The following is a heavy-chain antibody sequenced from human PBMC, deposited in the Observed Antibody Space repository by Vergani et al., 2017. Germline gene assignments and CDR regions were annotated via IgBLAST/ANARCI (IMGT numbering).Heavy chain of an antibody. CDR3: ARDLRIRTHMTTVTTGWFDP. J-gene: IGHJ5*02. D-gene: IGHD4-11*01. CDR1: GYTFTSYY. V-gene: IGHV1-46*01. CDR2: INPSGGST. Sequence: QVQLVQSGAEVKKPGASVKVSCKASGYTFTSYYMHWVRQAPGQGLEWMGIINPSGGSTSYAQKFQGRVTMTRDTSTSTVYMELSSLRSEDTAVYYCARDLRIRTHMTTVTTGWFDPWGQGTLVTVSS.